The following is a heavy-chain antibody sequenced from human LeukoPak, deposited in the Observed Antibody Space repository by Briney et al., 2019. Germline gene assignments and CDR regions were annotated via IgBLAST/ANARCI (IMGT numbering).Heavy chain of an antibody. Sequence: PGGSLRLSCAASEFSVGSNYMTWVRQAPGKGLEWVSLIYSGGSTYYADSVKGRFTISRDNSKNTLYLQMNSLRAEDTAVYYCARDYYDSSGYEYAFDIWGQGTMVTVSS. CDR2: IYSGGST. CDR3: ARDYYDSSGYEYAFDI. J-gene: IGHJ3*02. V-gene: IGHV3-66*01. CDR1: EFSVGSNY. D-gene: IGHD3-22*01.